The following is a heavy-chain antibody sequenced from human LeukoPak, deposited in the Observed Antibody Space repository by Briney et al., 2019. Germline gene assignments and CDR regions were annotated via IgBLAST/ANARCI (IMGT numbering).Heavy chain of an antibody. V-gene: IGHV4-4*07. CDR1: GGSISSYY. Sequence: SETLSLTCTVSGGSISSYYWSWIRQPAGKGLEWIGRIYTSGSTNYNPSLKSRVTMSADTSKNQFSLKLSSVTAADTAVYYCAREDCSSTSCYSDAFDIWGQGTMVTVSS. D-gene: IGHD2-2*01. J-gene: IGHJ3*02. CDR2: IYTSGST. CDR3: AREDCSSTSCYSDAFDI.